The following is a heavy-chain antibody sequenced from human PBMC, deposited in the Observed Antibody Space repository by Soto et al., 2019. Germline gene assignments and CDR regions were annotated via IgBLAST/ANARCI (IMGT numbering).Heavy chain of an antibody. J-gene: IGHJ6*03. CDR3: ARVTGTRDYYYYYYMDV. Sequence: TSETLSLTCTVSGGSISSYYWSWIRQPPGKGLEWIGYIYYSGSTNYNPSLKSRVTISVDTSKNQFSLKLSSVTAADTAVYYCARVTGTRDYYYYYYMDVWGKGTTVTVSS. V-gene: IGHV4-59*01. D-gene: IGHD1-7*01. CDR1: GGSISSYY. CDR2: IYYSGST.